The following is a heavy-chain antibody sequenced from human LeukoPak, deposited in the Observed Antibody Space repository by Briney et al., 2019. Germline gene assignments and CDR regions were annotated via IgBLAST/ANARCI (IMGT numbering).Heavy chain of an antibody. CDR3: ARDYSRQRPCDF. CDR2: INVGNGKT. J-gene: IGHJ4*02. CDR1: RYTFINYA. D-gene: IGHD2-15*01. Sequence: ASVTVSCKASRYTFINYAMHWVRQAPGQRLEWMGWINVGNGKTKYSQKLQGRVTITRDTSASTSYMELSSLRSEDTAVYYCARDYSRQRPCDFWGQGTLVTVSS. V-gene: IGHV1-3*01.